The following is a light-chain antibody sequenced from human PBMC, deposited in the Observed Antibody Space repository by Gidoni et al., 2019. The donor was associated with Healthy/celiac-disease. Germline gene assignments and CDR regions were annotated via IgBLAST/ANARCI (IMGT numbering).Light chain of an antibody. CDR3: QQYDNLPIT. V-gene: IGKV1-33*01. CDR1: QAISNY. J-gene: IGKJ5*01. Sequence: QLPQSPSSLSASVGDRVTITCQASQAISNYFNWYQQKPGKDPKLLIYDASNLETGVPSRFSGSGSGTDFTITISSLQPEDIATYYCQQYDNLPITFGQGTRLEIK. CDR2: DAS.